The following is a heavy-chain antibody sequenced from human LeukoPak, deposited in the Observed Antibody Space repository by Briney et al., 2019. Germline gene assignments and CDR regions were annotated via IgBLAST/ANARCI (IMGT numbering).Heavy chain of an antibody. V-gene: IGHV4-38-2*02. CDR2: IYHSGST. D-gene: IGHD2-21*01. CDR3: ARDMGQNCGGDCYSDAFDI. Sequence: SETLSLTCTVSGYSISSGYYWGWIRQPPGKGLEWIGSIYHSGSTYYNPSLKSRVTISVDTSKNQFSLKLSSVTAAHTAVYYCARDMGQNCGGDCYSDAFDIWGQGTMVTVSS. CDR1: GYSISSGYY. J-gene: IGHJ3*02.